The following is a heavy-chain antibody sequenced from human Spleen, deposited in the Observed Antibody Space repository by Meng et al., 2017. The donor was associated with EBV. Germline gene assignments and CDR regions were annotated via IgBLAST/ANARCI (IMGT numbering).Heavy chain of an antibody. CDR2: IPTAVSNTN. CDR3: AKDLSGRFDP. J-gene: IGHJ5*02. CDR1: GIAFSKYG. Sequence: VQLVGSGGVPVKPGGPSSVSCGGSGIAFSKYGFRWVRQAAVKGTAWVAIIPTAVSNTNYYADSVRGRFTISRDNSKNTLYLQMNSLRTEDTALNYCAKDLSGRFDPWGQGTLVTVSS. V-gene: IGHV3-30*18. D-gene: IGHD1-14*01.